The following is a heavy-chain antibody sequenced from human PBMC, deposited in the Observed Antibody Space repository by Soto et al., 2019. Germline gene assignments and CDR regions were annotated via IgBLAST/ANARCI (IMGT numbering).Heavy chain of an antibody. J-gene: IGHJ4*02. CDR2: ISSTSKYI. Sequence: EVQLVESGGGLVKPGGSLRLSCAASGFTFRTYSMSWVHQAPGKGLEWVSSISSTSKYIYYADSVKGRFTVSRDNAKNSLYLQMNSLRAEDTAVYFCAGFPKASGGSCYSDYWGQGTLVTVSS. D-gene: IGHD2-15*01. CDR3: AGFPKASGGSCYSDY. V-gene: IGHV3-21*02. CDR1: GFTFRTYS.